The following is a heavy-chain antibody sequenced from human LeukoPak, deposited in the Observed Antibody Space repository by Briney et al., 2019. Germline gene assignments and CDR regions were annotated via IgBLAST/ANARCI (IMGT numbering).Heavy chain of an antibody. V-gene: IGHV4-38-2*02. J-gene: IGHJ6*02. Sequence: SETLSLTCTVSGYSISSGYYWGWIRQPPGKGLEWIGSIYHSGSTCYNPSLKSRVTISVDTSKNQFSLKLSSVTAADTAVYYCARVLAYYFGAGDYYGMDVWGQGTTVTVSS. CDR1: GYSISSGYY. D-gene: IGHD3-10*01. CDR2: IYHSGST. CDR3: ARVLAYYFGAGDYYGMDV.